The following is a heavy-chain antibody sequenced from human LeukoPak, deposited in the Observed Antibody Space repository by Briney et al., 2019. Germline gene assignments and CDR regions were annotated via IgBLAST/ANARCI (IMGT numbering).Heavy chain of an antibody. CDR3: AKVGTLNWNYGRYYYMDV. J-gene: IGHJ6*03. Sequence: PGGSLRLSCAASGFTFSSYAMHWVRQAPGKGLEWVAVISYDGSNKYYADSVKGRFTISRDNSKNTLYLQMNSLRAEDTAVYYCAKVGTLNWNYGRYYYMDVWGKGTTVTVSS. CDR1: GFTFSSYA. CDR2: ISYDGSNK. V-gene: IGHV3-30-3*01. D-gene: IGHD1-7*01.